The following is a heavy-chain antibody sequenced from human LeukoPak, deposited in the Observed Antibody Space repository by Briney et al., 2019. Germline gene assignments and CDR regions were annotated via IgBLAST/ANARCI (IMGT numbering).Heavy chain of an antibody. CDR2: IRCDGSNK. V-gene: IGHV3-30*02. Sequence: GGSLRLSCAASGSTFSSYGMHWVRQAPGKGLEWVAFIRCDGSNKYYADSVKGRFTISRDNSKNTLYLQMNSLRAEDTAVYYCAKDLESGYDSHDWGQGTLVTVSS. CDR3: AKDLESGYDSHD. J-gene: IGHJ4*02. CDR1: GSTFSSYG. D-gene: IGHD5-12*01.